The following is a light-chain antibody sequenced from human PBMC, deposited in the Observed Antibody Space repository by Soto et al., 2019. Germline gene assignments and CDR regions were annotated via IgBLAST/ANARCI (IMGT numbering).Light chain of an antibody. CDR1: QHVDRY. V-gene: IGKV1-39*01. J-gene: IGKJ1*01. CDR2: SAS. CDR3: QQSSNIPWT. Sequence: DIQMTQSPSSLSASVGDSVTITCRTSQHVDRYLSWSQQIPGRAPKLLIYSASSLVSGVPPRFRGSASGTEFTLSISSLQREDFATYFCQQSSNIPWTFGQGTKVEMK.